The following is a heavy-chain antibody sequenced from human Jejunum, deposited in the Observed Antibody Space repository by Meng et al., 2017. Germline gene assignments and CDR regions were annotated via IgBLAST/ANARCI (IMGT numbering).Heavy chain of an antibody. V-gene: IGHV4-4*02. D-gene: IGHD5-24*01. Sequence: QVPLQESGPGWVKLSGSLSLTCAVSGPYVNNSNWYSWVRQSPEKGLEWIGEIFHTGSTNYNPSLKSRVTISIDKSKTLLSLNLRSVTAADTAVYYCAKAAAYNLDYWGQGTLVTVSS. CDR1: GPYVNNSNW. CDR2: IFHTGST. CDR3: AKAAAYNLDY. J-gene: IGHJ4*02.